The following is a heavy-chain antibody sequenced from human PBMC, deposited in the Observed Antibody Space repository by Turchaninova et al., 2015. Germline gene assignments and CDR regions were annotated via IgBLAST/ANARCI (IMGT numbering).Heavy chain of an antibody. Sequence: QVQLQQWGAGLLKPSETLSLPCAVYGGSFSGYYWTGIRQPPGKGLEWIGEINHSGTTHYNASLKSRLSMSVDTSKNQFSLRLNSVTAADTAVYYCARAIRGSYGGLGMDVWGQGTTVTVSS. J-gene: IGHJ6*02. CDR3: ARAIRGSYGGLGMDV. V-gene: IGHV4-34*01. CDR1: GGSFSGYY. CDR2: INHSGTT. D-gene: IGHD1-26*01.